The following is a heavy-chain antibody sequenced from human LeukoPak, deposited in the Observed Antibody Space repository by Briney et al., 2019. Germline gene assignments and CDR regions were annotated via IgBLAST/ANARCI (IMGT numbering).Heavy chain of an antibody. CDR2: INPDGSTT. D-gene: IGHD2/OR15-2a*01. CDR1: AFTFSNYW. Sequence: GGSLRLSCAASAFTFSNYWMYWVRQAPGKGLVWVSTINPDGSTTSYADSVKGRFTVSRDNAKNTLYLQMNSLRAEDTAVYYCAILRGSTNILDSWGQGTLVTVSS. V-gene: IGHV3-74*01. CDR3: AILRGSTNILDS. J-gene: IGHJ5*01.